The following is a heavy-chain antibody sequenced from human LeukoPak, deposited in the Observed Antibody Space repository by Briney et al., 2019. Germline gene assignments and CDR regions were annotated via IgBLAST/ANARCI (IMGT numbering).Heavy chain of an antibody. CDR3: ARGYGSGKDWFDP. CDR2: INPNSGGT. V-gene: IGHV1-2*02. Sequence: ASVKVSCKASGYTFTGYYMHWVRQAPGQGLEWMGWINPNSGGTNYAQKFQGRVTMTRNTSISTAYMELSSLRSEDTAVYYCARGYGSGKDWFDPWGQGTLVTVSS. CDR1: GYTFTGYY. D-gene: IGHD3-10*01. J-gene: IGHJ5*02.